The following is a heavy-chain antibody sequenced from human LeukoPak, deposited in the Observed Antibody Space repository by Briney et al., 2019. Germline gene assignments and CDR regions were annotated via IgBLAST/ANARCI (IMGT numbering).Heavy chain of an antibody. CDR1: GYSFTNYW. Sequence: RGESLKISCKTSGYSFTNYWIGWVRQMPGKGREWMGIIYTGDSDTRSSPSFQGQVTISADKSISTAYLQWSSLKASDNAMYYCARLTTVTTTTPFYMDVWGKGTTVTVSS. V-gene: IGHV5-51*01. CDR3: ARLTTVTTTTPFYMDV. J-gene: IGHJ6*03. CDR2: IYTGDSDT. D-gene: IGHD4-11*01.